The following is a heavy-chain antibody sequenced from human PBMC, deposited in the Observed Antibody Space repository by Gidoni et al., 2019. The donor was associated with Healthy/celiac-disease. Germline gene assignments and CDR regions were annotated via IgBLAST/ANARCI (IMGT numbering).Heavy chain of an antibody. CDR3: ARHDVAQWLDVDY. V-gene: IGHV4-39*01. CDR1: GASISRSSYY. D-gene: IGHD6-19*01. J-gene: IGHJ4*02. Sequence: QLQLQESGPGLVKPSETLSLTCTVSGASISRSSYYWGWIRQPPGKGLEWIGNIYYSGSTYYNPSLKSRVTISVDTSKNQFSLKLSSVTAADTAVYYCARHDVAQWLDVDYWGQGTLVTVSS. CDR2: IYYSGST.